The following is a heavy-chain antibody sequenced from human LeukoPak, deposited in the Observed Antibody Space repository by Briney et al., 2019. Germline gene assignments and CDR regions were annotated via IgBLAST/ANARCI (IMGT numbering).Heavy chain of an antibody. Sequence: SVKVSCKASGGTFGSYAISWVRQAPGQGLEWMRGIIPIFGTANYAQKFQGRVTITADESTSTAYMELSSLRSEDTAVYYCARDQGGSYYLGYYYMDVWGKGTTVTISS. V-gene: IGHV1-69*13. D-gene: IGHD1-26*01. CDR2: IIPIFGTA. CDR3: ARDQGGSYYLGYYYMDV. CDR1: GGTFGSYA. J-gene: IGHJ6*03.